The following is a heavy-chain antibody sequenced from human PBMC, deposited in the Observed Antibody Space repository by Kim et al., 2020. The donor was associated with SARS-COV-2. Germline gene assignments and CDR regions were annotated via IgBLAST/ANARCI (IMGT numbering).Heavy chain of an antibody. D-gene: IGHD2-15*01. CDR2: INHSGST. CDR1: GGSFSGYY. CDR3: ARGRYCSGGSCKSYHWFAP. V-gene: IGHV4-34*01. J-gene: IGHJ5*02. Sequence: SETLSITCAVYGGSFSGYYWSWIRQPPGKGLEWIGEINHSGSTNYNPSLKSRVTISVDTSKNQFSLKLSSVTAADTAVNYCARGRYCSGGSCKSYHWFAPWGQGTLVTVSS.